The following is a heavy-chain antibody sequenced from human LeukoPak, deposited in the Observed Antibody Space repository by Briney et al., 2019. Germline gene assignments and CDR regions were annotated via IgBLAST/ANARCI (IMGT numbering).Heavy chain of an antibody. CDR1: GGSFSGYY. Sequence: SETLSLTCAVYGGSFSGYYWSWIRQPPGKGLEWIGEINHSGSTNYNPSLKSRVTISVDTSKNQFSLKLSSVTAADTAVYYCARDSGGSYGLDYWGQGTLVTVSS. J-gene: IGHJ4*02. CDR3: ARDSGGSYGLDY. D-gene: IGHD1-26*01. CDR2: INHSGST. V-gene: IGHV4-34*01.